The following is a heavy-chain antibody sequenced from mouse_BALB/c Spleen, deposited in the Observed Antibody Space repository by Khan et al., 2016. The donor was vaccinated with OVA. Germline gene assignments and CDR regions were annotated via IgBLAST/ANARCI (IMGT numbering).Heavy chain of an antibody. V-gene: IGHV2-3*01. J-gene: IGHJ4*01. D-gene: IGHD2-1*01. CDR2: IWGDGNT. Sequence: QVQLKQSGPGLVAPSQSLSITCTVSGFSLTSYGVSWVRQPPGKGLEWLGVIWGDGNTNYHSTLISRLSISKDDSKSQVFLKRTSLQTDDTATYYCVKQNHGTLYAVDYWGQGTSVTVSS. CDR1: GFSLTSYG. CDR3: VKQNHGTLYAVDY.